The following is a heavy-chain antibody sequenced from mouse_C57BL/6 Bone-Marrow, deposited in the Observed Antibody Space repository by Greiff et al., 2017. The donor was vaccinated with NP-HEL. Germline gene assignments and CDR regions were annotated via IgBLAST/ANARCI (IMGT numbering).Heavy chain of an antibody. J-gene: IGHJ2*01. Sequence: QVQLKQPGAELVMPGASVKLSCKASGYTFTSYWMHWVKQRPGQGLEWIGEIDPSDSYTNYNQKFKGKSTLTVDKSSSTAYMQLSSLTSEDSAVYYCARNWADYFDYWGQGTTLTVSS. CDR2: IDPSDSYT. D-gene: IGHD4-1*02. V-gene: IGHV1-69*01. CDR3: ARNWADYFDY. CDR1: GYTFTSYW.